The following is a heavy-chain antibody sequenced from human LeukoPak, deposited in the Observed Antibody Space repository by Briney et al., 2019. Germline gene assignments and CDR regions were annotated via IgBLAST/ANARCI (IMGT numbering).Heavy chain of an antibody. CDR3: ARRYSYKDY. CDR2: INHSGST. Sequence: SETLSLTCAVYGGSFSGYYWSWIRQPPGKGLEWIGEINHSGSTNYNPSLKSRVTISVDTSKNQFSLKLSSVTAADTAVYYCARRYSYKDYWGQGTLVTVSS. V-gene: IGHV4-34*01. D-gene: IGHD5-18*01. CDR1: GGSFSGYY. J-gene: IGHJ4*02.